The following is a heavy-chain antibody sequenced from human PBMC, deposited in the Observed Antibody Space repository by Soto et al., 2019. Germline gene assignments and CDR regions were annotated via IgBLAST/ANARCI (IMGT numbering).Heavy chain of an antibody. CDR3: TTDLPDREIYYSDF. D-gene: IGHD1-26*01. CDR1: GFTFINAW. CDR2: IKSKADGGTT. Sequence: EVQLVESGGGLVKPGGSLRLSCAASGFTFINAWMSWVRQAPGKGLEWVGRIKSKADGGTTDYAAPVKGRFIISRDDSKNMLYLQVNSLKTADTAVYYCTTDLPDREIYYSDFWGQGPLVAVSS. J-gene: IGHJ4*02. V-gene: IGHV3-15*01.